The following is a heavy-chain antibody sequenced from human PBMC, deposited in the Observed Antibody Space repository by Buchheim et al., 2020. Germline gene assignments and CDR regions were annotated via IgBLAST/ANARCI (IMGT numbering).Heavy chain of an antibody. Sequence: QLQLQESGPGLVKPSETLSLTCTVSGGSISSSSYYWGWIRQPPGKGLEWIGSIYYSGTTYYNPSLKSRVTISLDTSKNQFSLKLSSVTAADTAVYYCARGPLDWSGYYPTYYFDYWGQGTL. CDR1: GGSISSSSYY. CDR3: ARGPLDWSGYYPTYYFDY. J-gene: IGHJ4*02. V-gene: IGHV4-39*01. CDR2: IYYSGTT. D-gene: IGHD3-3*01.